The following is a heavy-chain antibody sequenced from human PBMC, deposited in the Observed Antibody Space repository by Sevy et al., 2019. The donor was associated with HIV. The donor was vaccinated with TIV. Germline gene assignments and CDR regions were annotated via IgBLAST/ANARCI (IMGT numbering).Heavy chain of an antibody. J-gene: IGHJ3*02. Sequence: GGSLRLSCAASGFTFSSYGMHWVRQAPGKGLEWVAVISYDGSNKYYADSVKGRFTISRDNSKNTLYLQMNSLRAEDTAVYYCAKESGDAFDIWGQRTMVTVSS. V-gene: IGHV3-30*18. D-gene: IGHD3-10*01. CDR1: GFTFSSYG. CDR2: ISYDGSNK. CDR3: AKESGDAFDI.